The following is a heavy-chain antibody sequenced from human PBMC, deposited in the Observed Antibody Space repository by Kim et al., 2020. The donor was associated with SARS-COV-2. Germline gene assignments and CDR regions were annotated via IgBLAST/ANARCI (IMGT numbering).Heavy chain of an antibody. CDR2: IYHSGST. Sequence: SETLSLTCAVSGGSISSSNWWSWVRQPPGKGLEWIGEIYHSGSTNYNPSLKSRVTISVDKSKNQFSLKLSSVTAADTAVYYCARDRGQERWLQFTPNCHDAFDIWGQGTMVTVSS. V-gene: IGHV4-4*02. D-gene: IGHD5-12*01. CDR1: GGSISSSNW. CDR3: ARDRGQERWLQFTPNCHDAFDI. J-gene: IGHJ3*02.